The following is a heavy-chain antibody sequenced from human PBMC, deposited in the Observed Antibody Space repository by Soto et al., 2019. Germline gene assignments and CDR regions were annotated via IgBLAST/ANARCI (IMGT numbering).Heavy chain of an antibody. Sequence: SETLSLTCTVSGGSISSGGYYWSWIRQHPGKGLEWIGYIYYSGSTYYNPSLKSRVTISVDTSKNQFSLKLTSVTAADTAVYYCARLGVAATKLFDYWGQGTLVTVSS. D-gene: IGHD2-15*01. CDR1: GGSISSGGYY. CDR2: IYYSGST. V-gene: IGHV4-31*03. J-gene: IGHJ4*02. CDR3: ARLGVAATKLFDY.